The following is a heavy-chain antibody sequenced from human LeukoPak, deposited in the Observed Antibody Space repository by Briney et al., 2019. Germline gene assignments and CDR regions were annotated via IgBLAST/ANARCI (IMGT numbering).Heavy chain of an antibody. J-gene: IGHJ4*02. CDR1: GGSISTYY. D-gene: IGHD6-13*01. CDR3: ARQSSSWYELALDY. Sequence: SETLSLTCTVSGGSISTYYWSWIRQPPGKGLEWIGYIYYSGSTNYNPSLKSRVTISVDTSKNQFSLKLSSVTAADTAVYYCARQSSSWYELALDYWGQGTLVTVSS. CDR2: IYYSGST. V-gene: IGHV4-59*01.